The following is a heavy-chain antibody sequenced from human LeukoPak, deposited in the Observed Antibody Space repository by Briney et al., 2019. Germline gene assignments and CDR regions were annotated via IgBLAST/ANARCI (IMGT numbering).Heavy chain of an antibody. D-gene: IGHD3-10*01. CDR1: GGSISSSNW. CDR3: ARASFWFGELFYFDY. V-gene: IGHV4-4*02. Sequence: HSETLSLTCAVSGGSISSSNWWSWVRQPPGTGLEWIGEIYHSGSTNYNPSLKSRVTISVDKSKNQFSLKLSSVTAADTAVYYCARASFWFGELFYFDYWGQGTLVTVSS. CDR2: IYHSGST. J-gene: IGHJ4*02.